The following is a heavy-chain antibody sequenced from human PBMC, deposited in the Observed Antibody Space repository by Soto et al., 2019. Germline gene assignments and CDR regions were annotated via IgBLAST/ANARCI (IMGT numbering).Heavy chain of an antibody. D-gene: IGHD6-19*01. CDR2: ISSSGSTI. V-gene: IGHV3-11*01. CDR1: GFTFSDYY. J-gene: IGHJ6*03. Sequence: GGSLRLSCAASGFTFSDYYMSWIRQAPGKGLEWVSYISSSGSTIYYADSVKGRFTISRDNAKNSRYLQMNSLRAEDTAVYYCARATSSGWGNYYYYYMDIWGKGTTVTVSS. CDR3: ARATSSGWGNYYYYYMDI.